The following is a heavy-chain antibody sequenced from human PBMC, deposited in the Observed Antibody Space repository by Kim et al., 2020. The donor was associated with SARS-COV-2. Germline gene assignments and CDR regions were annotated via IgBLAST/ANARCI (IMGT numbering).Heavy chain of an antibody. CDR1: GYTFTSYA. V-gene: IGHV7-4-1*02. Sequence: ASVKVSCKASGYTFTSYAMNWVRQAPGQGLEWMGWINTNTGNPTYAQGFTGRFVFSLDTSVSTAYLQISSLKAEDTAVYYCAREAPSHSSSWYFGVLGFWFGPWGQGTLVTVSS. CDR3: AREAPSHSSSWYFGVLGFWFGP. J-gene: IGHJ5*02. CDR2: INTNTGNP. D-gene: IGHD6-13*01.